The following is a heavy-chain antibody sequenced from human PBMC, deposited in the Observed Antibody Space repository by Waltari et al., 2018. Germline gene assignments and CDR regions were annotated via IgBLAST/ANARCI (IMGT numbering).Heavy chain of an antibody. J-gene: IGHJ4*02. CDR2: IYHSGST. CDR3: ASQADYYDSSGYSDY. CDR1: GYSISSGYY. Sequence: QVQLQESGPGLVKPSETLSLTCAVSGYSISSGYYWGWFRQPPGKGLEWIGSIYHSGSTYYNPSLKSRVTIAVETSKNQFSLKLSSVTAADTAVYYCASQADYYDSSGYSDYWGQGTLVTVSS. V-gene: IGHV4-38-2*01. D-gene: IGHD3-22*01.